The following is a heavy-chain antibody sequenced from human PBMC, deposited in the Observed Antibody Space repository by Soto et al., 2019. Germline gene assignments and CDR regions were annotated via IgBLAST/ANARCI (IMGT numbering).Heavy chain of an antibody. V-gene: IGHV3-74*01. Sequence: EVQLVESGGGLVQPGGSLRLSCAASGFTFSSYWMHWVRQARGKGLVWVSRINTDGGSTNYADSVKGRFTISRDNAKNTLYLQMNSLRAEDTAVYYCARDLLPPLQIYYGLDVWGQGTTVTVSS. D-gene: IGHD3-3*01. CDR1: GFTFSSYW. CDR3: ARDLLPPLQIYYGLDV. J-gene: IGHJ6*02. CDR2: INTDGGST.